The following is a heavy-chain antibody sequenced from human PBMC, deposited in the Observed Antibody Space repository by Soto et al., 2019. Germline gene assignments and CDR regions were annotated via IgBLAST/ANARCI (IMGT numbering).Heavy chain of an antibody. V-gene: IGHV4-34*01. CDR2: MSHSGGT. J-gene: IGHJ3*02. CDR1: GGSVNSGNYY. D-gene: IGHD1-1*01. CDR3: ARVKRATATTVVDAFDI. Sequence: QVQLQQWGAGLLKPSETLSLTCAVYGGSVNSGNYYWSWIRQPPGKGLEWIGEMSHSGGTHFNPSLKSRVTISVDTSMNQFSLKTSSVTAADTALYYCARVKRATATTVVDAFDIWGPGTLITVSS.